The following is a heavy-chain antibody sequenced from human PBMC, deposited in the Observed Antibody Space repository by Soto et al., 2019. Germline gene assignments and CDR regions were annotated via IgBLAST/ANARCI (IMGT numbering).Heavy chain of an antibody. CDR3: AKDEDITIFGDPYYYYYGMDV. D-gene: IGHD3-3*01. CDR1: GFTFSSYG. CDR2: ISYDGSNK. J-gene: IGHJ6*02. Sequence: QSGGSLRLSCAASGFTFSSYGMHWVRQAPGKGLEWVAVISYDGSNKYYADSVKGRFTISRDNSKNTLYLQMNSLRAEDTAVYYCAKDEDITIFGDPYYYYYGMDVWGQGTTVTVSS. V-gene: IGHV3-30*18.